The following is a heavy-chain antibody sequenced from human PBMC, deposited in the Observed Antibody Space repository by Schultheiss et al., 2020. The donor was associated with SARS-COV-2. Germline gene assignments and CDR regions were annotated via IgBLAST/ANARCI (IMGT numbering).Heavy chain of an antibody. CDR1: GFTFSSYW. Sequence: GGSLRLSCVASGFTFSSYWMHWVRQAPGKGLVWVSRISTDGSHTTYADSVKGRFTISRDNSKNTLYLQMNSLRAEDTAVYYCAKCFTSFIYAMDVWGQGTTVTVSS. J-gene: IGHJ6*02. CDR2: ISTDGSHT. D-gene: IGHD2-2*01. CDR3: AKCFTSFIYAMDV. V-gene: IGHV3-74*03.